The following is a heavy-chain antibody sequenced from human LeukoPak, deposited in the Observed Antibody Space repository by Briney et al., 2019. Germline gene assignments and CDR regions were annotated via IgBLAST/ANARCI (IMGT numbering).Heavy chain of an antibody. Sequence: PGGSLRLSCAISGITLSNYGMSWVRQAPGKGLEWVAGISDSGGRTNYADSVKGRFTISRDNSKSTLYLQMNSLRAEDTAVYYCAKDLFSGSGRAGNMDVWGKGTTVTVSS. V-gene: IGHV3-23*01. CDR1: GITLSNYG. CDR2: ISDSGGRT. J-gene: IGHJ6*03. D-gene: IGHD3-10*01. CDR3: AKDLFSGSGRAGNMDV.